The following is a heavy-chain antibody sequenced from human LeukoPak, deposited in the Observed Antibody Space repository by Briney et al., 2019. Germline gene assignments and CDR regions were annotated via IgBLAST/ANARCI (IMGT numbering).Heavy chain of an antibody. CDR2: IKQDGSEK. CDR3: ARDRAMIVVVEYGMDV. D-gene: IGHD3-22*01. J-gene: IGHJ6*02. V-gene: IGHV3-7*01. CDR1: GFTFSSYW. Sequence: PGGSLRLSCAASGFTFSSYWMSWVRQAPGKGLEWVANIKQDGSEKYYVDSVKGRFTISRDNAKNSLYLQMNSQRAEDTAVYYCARDRAMIVVVEYGMDVWGQGTTVTVSS.